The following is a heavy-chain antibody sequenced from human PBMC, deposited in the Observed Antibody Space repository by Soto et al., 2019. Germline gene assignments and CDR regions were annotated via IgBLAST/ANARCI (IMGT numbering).Heavy chain of an antibody. V-gene: IGHV3-23*01. D-gene: IGHD3-22*01. CDR2: ISGSGGST. J-gene: IGHJ6*02. CDR1: GFTFSSYA. CDR3: AKDQQVFTMIVVANYGMDV. Sequence: GGSLRLSCAASGFTFSSYAMSWVRQAPGKGLEWVSAISGSGGSTYYADSVKGRLTISRDNSKNTLYLQMNSLRAEDTAVYYCAKDQQVFTMIVVANYGMDVWGQGTTVTVS.